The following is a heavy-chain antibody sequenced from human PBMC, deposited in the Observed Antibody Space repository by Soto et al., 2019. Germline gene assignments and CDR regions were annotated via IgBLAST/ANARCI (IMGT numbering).Heavy chain of an antibody. CDR2: IGPEDGNT. V-gene: IGHV1-18*01. CDR1: GYTFTSYG. J-gene: IGHJ6*02. D-gene: IGHD3-22*01. CDR3: ARRYYDSSGYTYYYGMDV. Sequence: GASVKVSCKASGYTFTSYGISWVRQAPGQGLEWMGWIGPEDGNTNYAQKLQGRVTMTTDTSTDTAYMELSSLRSEDTAMYYCARRYYDSSGYTYYYGMDVWGQGTTVTVSS.